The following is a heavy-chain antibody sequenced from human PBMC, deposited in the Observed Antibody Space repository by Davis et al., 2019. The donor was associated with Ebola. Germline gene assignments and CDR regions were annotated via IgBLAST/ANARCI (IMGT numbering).Heavy chain of an antibody. CDR3: ARSRGVFGVVTSMNYYMDV. D-gene: IGHD3-3*01. CDR2: IWYDGSNK. Sequence: GESLKISCAASGFTFSSYAMHWVRQAPGKGLEWVAVIWYDGSNKYYADSVKGRFTISRDNSKNTLYLQMNSLRAEDTAVYYCARSRGVFGVVTSMNYYMDVWGKGTTVTVSS. J-gene: IGHJ6*03. V-gene: IGHV3-33*08. CDR1: GFTFSSYA.